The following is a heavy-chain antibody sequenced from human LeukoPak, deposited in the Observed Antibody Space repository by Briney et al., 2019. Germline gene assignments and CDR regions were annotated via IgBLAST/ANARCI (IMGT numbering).Heavy chain of an antibody. CDR2: ISSSSSTI. D-gene: IGHD3-10*01. Sequence: PGGSLRLSCAASGFTFSSYSMNWVRQAPGKGMEWVSYISSSSSTIYYADSVKGRFTISRDNAKNSLYLQMNSLRAEDTAVYYCARDAYGSGSYIIWGQGTLVTVSS. J-gene: IGHJ4*02. V-gene: IGHV3-48*01. CDR3: ARDAYGSGSYII. CDR1: GFTFSSYS.